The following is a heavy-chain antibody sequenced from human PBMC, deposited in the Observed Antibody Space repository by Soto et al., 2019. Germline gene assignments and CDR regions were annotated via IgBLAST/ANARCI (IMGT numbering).Heavy chain of an antibody. V-gene: IGHV4-4*07. CDR1: GASISGFY. Sequence: SETLYLTCPVSGASISGFYWSWIRKAAGKGLEWSGRIYATETSDYNTSLKRRVMMAVDTSKKQFSLKLRSVTAAVTAVYYCVRDGTKTLRDWFDPWGQGISVTVS. CDR3: VRDGTKTLRDWFDP. J-gene: IGHJ5*02. D-gene: IGHD1-1*01. CDR2: IYATETS.